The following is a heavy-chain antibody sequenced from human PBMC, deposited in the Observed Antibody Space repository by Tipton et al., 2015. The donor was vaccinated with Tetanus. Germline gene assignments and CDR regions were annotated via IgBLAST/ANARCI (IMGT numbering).Heavy chain of an antibody. Sequence: TLSLTCTVSGGSVNSGSYYWSWIRQPPGKGLEWIGNIYYSGSTYYNSTLKSRVTISLDTSKNQFSLKMTSVTAADTAVYYCARQADNWFDPWGQGTLVAVSS. J-gene: IGHJ5*02. CDR1: GGSVNSGSYY. V-gene: IGHV4-39*01. CDR2: IYYSGST. CDR3: ARQADNWFDP.